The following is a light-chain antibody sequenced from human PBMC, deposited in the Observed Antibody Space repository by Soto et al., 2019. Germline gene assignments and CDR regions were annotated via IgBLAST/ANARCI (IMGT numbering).Light chain of an antibody. CDR1: QSISSG. Sequence: DIQMTQSPSTLSASVGDRVTITCRASQSISSGLAWYQQKPGKAPKLLIYKASSLESGVPSRFSGSGSGTEFTLTISSLQPDHFATYYCQQYNSYPWTFGQGTKVEIK. J-gene: IGKJ1*01. CDR2: KAS. CDR3: QQYNSYPWT. V-gene: IGKV1-5*03.